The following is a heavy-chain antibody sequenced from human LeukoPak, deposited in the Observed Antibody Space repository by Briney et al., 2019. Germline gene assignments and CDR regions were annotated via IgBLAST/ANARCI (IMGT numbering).Heavy chain of an antibody. CDR1: GVTFSNHW. V-gene: IGHV3-74*01. D-gene: IGHD1-1*01. CDR2: ISPDGSTA. CDR3: AGIGYGWFDP. Sequence: GGSLRLSCAAAGVTFSNHWMHWVRQAPGKGLVWVSRISPDGSTANYADSVKGRFTISRDNAKNTLYLQMNSLRVEDAAVYYCAGIGYGWFDPWGQGTLVTVSS. J-gene: IGHJ5*02.